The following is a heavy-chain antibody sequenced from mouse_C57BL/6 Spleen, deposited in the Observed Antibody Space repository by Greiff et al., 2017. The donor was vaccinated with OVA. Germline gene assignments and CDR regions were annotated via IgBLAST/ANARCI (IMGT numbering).Heavy chain of an antibody. CDR2: IDPETGGT. V-gene: IGHV1-15*01. J-gene: IGHJ2*01. D-gene: IGHD2-4*01. Sequence: QVQLQQSGAELVRPGASVTLSCKASGYTFTDYEMHWVKQTPVHGLEWIGAIDPETGGTAYNQKFKGKAILTADKSSSTAYMELRSLTSEDSAVYYCTDEYDDGGYWGQGTTLTVSS. CDR3: TDEYDDGGY. CDR1: GYTFTDYE.